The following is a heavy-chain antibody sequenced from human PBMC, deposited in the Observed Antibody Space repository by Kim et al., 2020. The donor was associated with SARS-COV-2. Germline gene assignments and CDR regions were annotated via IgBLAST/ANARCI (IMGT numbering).Heavy chain of an antibody. J-gene: IGHJ4*02. CDR2: IYYSGTT. Sequence: SETLSLTCTVSGGSISSGDYYWSWIRQAPGKGLEWIGNIYYSGTTYYNPALKSRVTLPVDTTKTQFALKLSPVTAGDAAVYYCDRVVRITNFGVVNHFDYWGQGTLVTVSS. CDR1: GGSISSGDYY. CDR3: DRVVRITNFGVVNHFDY. D-gene: IGHD3-3*01. V-gene: IGHV4-30-4*01.